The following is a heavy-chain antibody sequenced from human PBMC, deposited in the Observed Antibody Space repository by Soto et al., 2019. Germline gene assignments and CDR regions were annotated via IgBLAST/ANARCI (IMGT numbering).Heavy chain of an antibody. CDR2: IYYSGST. Sequence: SETLSLTCTGSGGSISSGDYYWSWIRQAPGKGLEWIGYIYYSGSTYYNPSLKSRVTISVDTSKNQFSLKLSSVTAADTAVYYCARDRGGATGPYYYYSMDVWGQGTTVTAP. D-gene: IGHD1-26*01. CDR1: GGSISSGDYY. J-gene: IGHJ6*02. CDR3: ARDRGGATGPYYYYSMDV. V-gene: IGHV4-30-4*01.